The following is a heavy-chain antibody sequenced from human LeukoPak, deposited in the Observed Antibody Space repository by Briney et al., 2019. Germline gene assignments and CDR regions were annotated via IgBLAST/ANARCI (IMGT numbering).Heavy chain of an antibody. J-gene: IGHJ3*02. Sequence: SETLSLTCTVSGGSISSSSYYWGWIRQPPGKGLEWIGSIYYSGSTYYNPSLKSRVTISVDTSKNQFSLKLSSVTAADTAVYYCATGGCSYGYVRVLDDAFDIWGQGTMVTVSS. CDR2: IYYSGST. V-gene: IGHV4-39*07. CDR1: GGSISSSSYY. CDR3: ATGGCSYGYVRVLDDAFDI. D-gene: IGHD5-18*01.